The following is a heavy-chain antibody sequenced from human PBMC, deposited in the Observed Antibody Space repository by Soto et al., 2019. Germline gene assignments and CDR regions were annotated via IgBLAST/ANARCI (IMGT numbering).Heavy chain of an antibody. J-gene: IGHJ6*02. CDR2: IIPLFGTT. CDR1: GDTFKNCV. D-gene: IGHD3-10*01. CDR3: AAELGFGKLSVV. Sequence: QVQVVQSGVEVRRPGSSVKVSCKASGDTFKNCVISWVRQAPGQGLEWMGGIIPLFGTTDFAQRSQGRLTITPDESTTTAYMELSRLRSEDTATYYCAAELGFGKLSVVWGQGTTVIVSS. V-gene: IGHV1-69*01.